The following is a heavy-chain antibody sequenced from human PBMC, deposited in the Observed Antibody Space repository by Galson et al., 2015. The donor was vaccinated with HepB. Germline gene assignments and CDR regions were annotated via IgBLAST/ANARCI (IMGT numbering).Heavy chain of an antibody. D-gene: IGHD2-15*01. Sequence: SVKVSCKVSGYTFSTYSVTWVRQAPGQGLEWMGWISAYNRRTNYAQKFQGRVSMTTDTSTSTDYMELRRLRSDDAAIYYCARGALVVGVAATLNSWFDPWGQGTLVTVSS. J-gene: IGHJ5*02. CDR1: GYTFSTYS. CDR3: ARGALVVGVAATLNSWFDP. CDR2: ISAYNRRT. V-gene: IGHV1-18*01.